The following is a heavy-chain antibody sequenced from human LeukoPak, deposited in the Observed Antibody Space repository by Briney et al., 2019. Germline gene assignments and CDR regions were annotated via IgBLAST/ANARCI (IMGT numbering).Heavy chain of an antibody. D-gene: IGHD3-10*01. J-gene: IGHJ4*02. CDR3: ARDLGTYYYDFDY. CDR2: INPNSGGT. CDR1: GYTFTGYY. Sequence: ASVNVSCKASGYTFTGYYMHWVRQAPGQGLEWMGWINPNSGGTNYAQKFQGRVTMTRDTSISTAYMELSRLRSDDTAVYYCARDLGTYYYDFDYWGQGTLVTASS. V-gene: IGHV1-2*02.